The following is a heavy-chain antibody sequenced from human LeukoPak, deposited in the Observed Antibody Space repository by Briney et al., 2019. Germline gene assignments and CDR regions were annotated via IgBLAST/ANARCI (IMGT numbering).Heavy chain of an antibody. CDR3: AKASRFGYSYGPREYFYYMDV. J-gene: IGHJ6*03. V-gene: IGHV3-48*01. D-gene: IGHD5-18*01. Sequence: GGSLRLSCAASGFTFSSYSMNWVRQAPGKGLEWVSYISSRSSTIYYADSVEGRFTISRDNAKNSLYLQMNTLRAEDTAVYYCAKASRFGYSYGPREYFYYMDVWGKGTTVTISS. CDR2: ISSRSSTI. CDR1: GFTFSSYS.